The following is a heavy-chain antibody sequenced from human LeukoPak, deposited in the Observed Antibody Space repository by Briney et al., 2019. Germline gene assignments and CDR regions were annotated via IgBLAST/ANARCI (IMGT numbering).Heavy chain of an antibody. CDR2: INWNGGST. Sequence: TGGSLRLSCVASGFTFSSCSMNWVRQAPGKGLEWVSGINWNGGSTGYADSVKGRFTISRDNAKNSLYLQMNSLRAEDTALYYCARGRVDSSGYYYYYYYMDVWGKGTTVTVSS. V-gene: IGHV3-20*04. CDR3: ARGRVDSSGYYYYYYYMDV. J-gene: IGHJ6*03. D-gene: IGHD6-6*01. CDR1: GFTFSSCS.